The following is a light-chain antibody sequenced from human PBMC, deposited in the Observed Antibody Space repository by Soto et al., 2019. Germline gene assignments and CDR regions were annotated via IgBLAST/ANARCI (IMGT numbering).Light chain of an antibody. V-gene: IGKV1-5*01. CDR1: QSVSGW. J-gene: IGKJ1*01. CDR3: QQYETFSGT. Sequence: DIQMTQSPSTLSASVGAAAPVTWRASQSVSGWLAWYQQKPGEAPKLLIYDASALPRGVPSRFSGSGSGTKFTLTIASLQPDDFATYYCQQYETFSGTFGPGTKVDI. CDR2: DAS.